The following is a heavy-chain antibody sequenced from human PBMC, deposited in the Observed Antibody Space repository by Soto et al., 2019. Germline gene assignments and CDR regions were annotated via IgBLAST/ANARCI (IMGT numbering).Heavy chain of an antibody. D-gene: IGHD6-19*01. CDR2: INRSGGNT. CDR1: GFTFSSYA. V-gene: IGHV3-23*01. Sequence: GGSLRLSCAASGFTFSSYAMNWVRQAPGKGLEWVSSINRSGGNTYYADSVKGRFTISRDNSKNTLYLQMNSLRAEDTAVYYCAKVPSPSSGVTYFASWGQGILVTVSS. CDR3: AKVPSPSSGVTYFAS. J-gene: IGHJ4*02.